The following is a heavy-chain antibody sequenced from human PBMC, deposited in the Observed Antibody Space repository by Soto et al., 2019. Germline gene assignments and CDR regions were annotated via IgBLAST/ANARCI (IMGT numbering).Heavy chain of an antibody. CDR1: GGSISSGDYY. D-gene: IGHD2-2*01. CDR3: ARGGGAVVPAAIRFDP. J-gene: IGHJ5*02. CDR2: IYYSGST. Sequence: PSETLSLTCTVSGGSISSGDYYWSWIRQPPGKGLEWIGYIYYSGSTYYNPSLKSRVTISVDTSKNQFSLKLSSVTAADTAVYYCARGGGAVVPAAIRFDPWGQGTLVTVSS. V-gene: IGHV4-30-4*01.